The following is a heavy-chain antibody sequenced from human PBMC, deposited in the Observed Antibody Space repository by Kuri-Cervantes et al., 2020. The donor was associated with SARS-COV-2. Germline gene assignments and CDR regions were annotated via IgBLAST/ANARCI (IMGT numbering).Heavy chain of an antibody. Sequence: ASVKVSCKASGYTFTSYGISWVRQAPGQGLEWMGWISAYNGNTNYAQKLQGRVTMTTDTSTSTAYVELRSLRSDDTAVYYCASWGRDMTTVTWVDYWGQGTLVTVSS. J-gene: IGHJ4*02. CDR3: ASWGRDMTTVTWVDY. CDR1: GYTFTSYG. CDR2: ISAYNGNT. V-gene: IGHV1-18*01. D-gene: IGHD4-17*01.